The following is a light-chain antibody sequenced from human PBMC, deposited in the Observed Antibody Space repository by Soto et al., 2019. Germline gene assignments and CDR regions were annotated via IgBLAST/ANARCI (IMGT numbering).Light chain of an antibody. CDR3: QQLASYPIGT. CDR1: QSISSW. Sequence: DIQMTHSLFTLSAFGGKRVNITCRAIQSISSWLAWYQQKPGKAPKLLIYDASTLQTGVPSRFRGSGSGTEFTLTISSLQPEDFATYSCQQLASYPIGTFGGGTKVDI. CDR2: DAS. J-gene: IGKJ4*01. V-gene: IGKV1-5*01.